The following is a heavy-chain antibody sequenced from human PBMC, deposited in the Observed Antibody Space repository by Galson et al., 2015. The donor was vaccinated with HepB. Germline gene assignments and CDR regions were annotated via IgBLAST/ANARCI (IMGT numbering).Heavy chain of an antibody. V-gene: IGHV4-39*02. J-gene: IGHJ4*02. Sequence: SETLSLTCTVSGGSISSSSFHWGWIRQPPGNGLEWIGSISYSENTYYNPSLKSRVTISVDTSKNHFSLKLTSVTAADTAVYYCARRDGYNSAWGFDHWGQGTLVTVSS. D-gene: IGHD6-19*01. CDR2: ISYSENT. CDR3: ARRDGYNSAWGFDH. CDR1: GGSISSSSFH.